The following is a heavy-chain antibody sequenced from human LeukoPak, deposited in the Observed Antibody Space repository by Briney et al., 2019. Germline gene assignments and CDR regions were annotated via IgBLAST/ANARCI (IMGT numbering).Heavy chain of an antibody. Sequence: SETLSLTCTVSGGSISSSSYYWGWIRQPPGKGLEWIGSIYYSGSIYYNPSLKSRVTISVDTSKNQFSLKLSSVTAADTAVYYCARLGGIDSSDDYWGQGTLVTVSS. CDR1: GGSISSSSYY. D-gene: IGHD6-19*01. V-gene: IGHV4-39*01. CDR3: ARLGGIDSSDDY. J-gene: IGHJ4*02. CDR2: IYYSGSI.